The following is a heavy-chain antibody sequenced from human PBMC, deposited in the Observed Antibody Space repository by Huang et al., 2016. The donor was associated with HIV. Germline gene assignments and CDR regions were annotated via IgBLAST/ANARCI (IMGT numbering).Heavy chain of an antibody. D-gene: IGHD3-3*01. CDR1: GFTFRTYW. J-gene: IGHJ4*02. Sequence: EVQLVESGGGLVQPGGSLRLACGVFGFTFRTYWLTWIRQAPGKGLEWVANIKQDGSDDNYLYSVKCRFTISRDNAQNSFFLEMNSLRVEDTAVYYCARQAVFGFGSRAFDFWGKGTLVTVSS. CDR3: ARQAVFGFGSRAFDF. CDR2: IKQDGSDD. V-gene: IGHV3-7*01.